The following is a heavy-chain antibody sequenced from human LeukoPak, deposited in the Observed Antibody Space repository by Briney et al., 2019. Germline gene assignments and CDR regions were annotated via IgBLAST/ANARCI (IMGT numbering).Heavy chain of an antibody. CDR1: GYSFTSYW. J-gene: IGHJ5*02. V-gene: IGHV5-51*01. CDR2: IYPGDSDT. D-gene: IGHD3-22*01. CDR3: AGRTGPSYYDSSGPPLT. Sequence: GESLKISCKGSGYSFTSYWIGWVRQMPGKGLEWMGIIYPGDSDTRYSPSFQGEVTIPADKSISTAYLQWSSLKVSDTAMYYCAGRTGPSYYDSSGPPLTWGQGTLVTVSS.